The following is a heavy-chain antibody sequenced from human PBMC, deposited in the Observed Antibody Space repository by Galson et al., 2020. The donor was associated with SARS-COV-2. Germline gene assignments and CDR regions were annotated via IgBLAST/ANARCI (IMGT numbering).Heavy chain of an antibody. CDR2: IYSEGSST. CDR3: ARGDMGNDYFDY. D-gene: IGHD7-27*01. J-gene: IGHJ4*02. Sequence: ALHGESLKISCAASGFTFSSYWMHWVRQAPGQGLVLVSRIYSEGSSTSYADSVKGRFTISGDNAKNTLYLQMNSLRAEDTAVYYCARGDMGNDYFDYWGQGTLVTVSS. V-gene: IGHV3-74*01. CDR1: GFTFSSYW.